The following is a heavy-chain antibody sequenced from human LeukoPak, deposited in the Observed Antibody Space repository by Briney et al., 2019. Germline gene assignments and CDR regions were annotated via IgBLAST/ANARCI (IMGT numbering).Heavy chain of an antibody. D-gene: IGHD4-11*01. CDR3: ARDGTVTAGPFDP. CDR2: IWYDGSNK. J-gene: IGHJ5*02. Sequence: PGGSLRLSCAAPGSTFSSSGMHWRRQAPGKGLEWVAFIWYDGSNKYYADSVKGRFTISRDNSKNTLYLQMNSLRAEDTAVYYCARDGTVTAGPFDPWGRGTLVTVSS. CDR1: GSTFSSSG. V-gene: IGHV3-33*01.